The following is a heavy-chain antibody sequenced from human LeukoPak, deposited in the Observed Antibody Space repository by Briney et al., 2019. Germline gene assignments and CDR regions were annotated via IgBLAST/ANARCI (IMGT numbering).Heavy chain of an antibody. CDR2: INWNSRYI. J-gene: IGHJ4*02. CDR1: GFTFGEYA. V-gene: IGHV3-9*01. D-gene: IGHD4-23*01. CDR3: AKGGGNGGCKASNYFDH. Sequence: GGSLRLSCAASGFTFGEYAIHWVRQLPGKGLEWVSSINWNSRYIVYEDSVKGRFTVSRDNAKTSLYLQMNTLRPEDTALYYCAKGGGNGGCKASNYFDHWGQGTLVTVSS.